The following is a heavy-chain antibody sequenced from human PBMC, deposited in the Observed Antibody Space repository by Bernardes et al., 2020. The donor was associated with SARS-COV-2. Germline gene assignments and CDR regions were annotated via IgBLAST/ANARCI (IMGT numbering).Heavy chain of an antibody. D-gene: IGHD3-3*01. CDR3: ARDTDYDFWSGYRKTLDY. J-gene: IGHJ4*02. CDR2: IKRDGSET. CDR1: GFDFSDYW. Sequence: LRLSCAGSGFDFSDYWMTWVRQAPGKGLEWVANIKRDGSETYYVDSVKGRFTISRDNAKNSLYLQMNTLRAEDTAVYYCARDTDYDFWSGYRKTLDYWGQGTLVTVSS. V-gene: IGHV3-7*01.